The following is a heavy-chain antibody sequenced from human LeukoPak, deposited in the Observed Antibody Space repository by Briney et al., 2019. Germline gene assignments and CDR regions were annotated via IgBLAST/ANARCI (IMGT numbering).Heavy chain of an antibody. CDR1: GGTFSSYA. CDR2: IIPTLGIA. V-gene: IGHV1-69*04. Sequence: GASVKVSCKASGGTFSSYAISWVRQAPGQGLEWMGRIIPTLGIANCAQKFQGRVTITADKSTSTAYMELSSLRSEDTAVYYCARSYDSSGYAFDYWGQGTLVTVSS. D-gene: IGHD3-22*01. J-gene: IGHJ4*02. CDR3: ARSYDSSGYAFDY.